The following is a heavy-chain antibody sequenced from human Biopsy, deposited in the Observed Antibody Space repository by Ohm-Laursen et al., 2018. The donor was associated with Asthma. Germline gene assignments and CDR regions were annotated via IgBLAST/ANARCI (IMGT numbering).Heavy chain of an antibody. CDR2: HDHEEGGT. V-gene: IGHV1-24*01. CDR1: GYSLTDLS. CDR3: ASDFPKDYVRYNFQF. Sequence: ASVKVSCKISGYSLTDLSTHWVRQAPGQGFEWMGGHDHEEGGTVNARRFQGRVTMTEDTSTDTAYMELSSLSSDDTAVYYCASDFPKDYVRYNFQFWGQGTLVTVSS. J-gene: IGHJ4*02. D-gene: IGHD4-17*01.